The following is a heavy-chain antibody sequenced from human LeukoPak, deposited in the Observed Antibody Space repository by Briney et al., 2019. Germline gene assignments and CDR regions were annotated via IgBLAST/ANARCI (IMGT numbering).Heavy chain of an antibody. Sequence: GESLKISCKGSGYSFTSYWIGWARQMPGKGLEWMGIIYPGDSDTRYSPSFQGQVTISADKSISTAYLQWSSLKASDTAMYYCARDGASFGEPPSGYFDYWGQGTLVTVSS. CDR3: ARDGASFGEPPSGYFDY. CDR1: GYSFTSYW. J-gene: IGHJ4*02. V-gene: IGHV5-51*01. CDR2: IYPGDSDT. D-gene: IGHD3-10*01.